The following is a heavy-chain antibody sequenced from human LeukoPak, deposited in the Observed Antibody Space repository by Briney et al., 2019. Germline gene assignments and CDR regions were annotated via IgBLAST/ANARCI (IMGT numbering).Heavy chain of an antibody. Sequence: GMSLRLSCAASGFTLSENNVHWVRQAPGKGLEWVALISNDGNSKDYADSVKGRFTLSGDNSKTTLYLQMNSLRAEDTAVYYCARDRSGFYSIDYWGQGTLVTVSP. D-gene: IGHD5-12*01. V-gene: IGHV3-30-3*01. CDR3: ARDRSGFYSIDY. CDR2: ISNDGNSK. CDR1: GFTLSENN. J-gene: IGHJ4*02.